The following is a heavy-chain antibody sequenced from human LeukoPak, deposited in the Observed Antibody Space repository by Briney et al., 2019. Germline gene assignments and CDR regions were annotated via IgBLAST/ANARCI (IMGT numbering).Heavy chain of an antibody. Sequence: PSETLSLTCTVSGGSISTYYWSWVRQPAGKGLEWIGRIHTSGSVDYNPSVKSRVTMSVDTSKKQFSLTLSSVTAADTAMYYCAREGSMTARPFVSIDYWGQGTLVTVSS. CDR3: AREGSMTARPFVSIDY. CDR1: GGSISTYY. D-gene: IGHD6-6*01. V-gene: IGHV4-4*07. J-gene: IGHJ4*02. CDR2: IHTSGSV.